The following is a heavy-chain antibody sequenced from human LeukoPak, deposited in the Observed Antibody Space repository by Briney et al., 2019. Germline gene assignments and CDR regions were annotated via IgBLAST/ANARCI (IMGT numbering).Heavy chain of an antibody. CDR2: IIPIFGTA. CDR1: GGTFSSYA. CDR3: ARDQSPQYGGFDY. D-gene: IGHD2-21*01. J-gene: IGHJ4*02. Sequence: SVKVSCKASGGTFSSYAISWVRQAPGQGLEWMGRIIPIFGTANYAQKFQGRVTITTDESTSTAYMELSSLRSEDTAVCYCARDQSPQYGGFDYWGQGTLVTVSS. V-gene: IGHV1-69*05.